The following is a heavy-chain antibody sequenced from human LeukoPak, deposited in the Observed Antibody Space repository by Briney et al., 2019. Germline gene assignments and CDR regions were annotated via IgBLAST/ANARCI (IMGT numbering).Heavy chain of an antibody. CDR1: GGSFSGYY. CDR2: INQSGIT. V-gene: IGHV4-34*01. J-gene: IGHJ4*02. D-gene: IGHD6-19*01. Sequence: SETLSLTCAVYGGSFSGYYWNWTRQPPGKGLEWVGEINQSGITDYNSSLKSRVTISLDTSNNQFSLKLSSVTAADTAVYYCVRDDTGYSSGWSKDFDYWGQGTLVTVSS. CDR3: VRDDTGYSSGWSKDFDY.